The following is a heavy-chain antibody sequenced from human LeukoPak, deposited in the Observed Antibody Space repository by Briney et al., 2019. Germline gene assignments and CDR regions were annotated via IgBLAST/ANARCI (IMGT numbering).Heavy chain of an antibody. D-gene: IGHD3-16*01. Sequence: GGSLRLSCAASGFTFSSYTMYWVRQAPGKGLEWVSGINWNGGSTGYADSVKGRFIISRDNAKNSLYLQMSSLRAEDTALYYCAREEGGYFDYWGQGTLVTVSS. CDR3: AREEGGYFDY. V-gene: IGHV3-20*04. CDR2: INWNGGST. CDR1: GFTFSSYT. J-gene: IGHJ4*02.